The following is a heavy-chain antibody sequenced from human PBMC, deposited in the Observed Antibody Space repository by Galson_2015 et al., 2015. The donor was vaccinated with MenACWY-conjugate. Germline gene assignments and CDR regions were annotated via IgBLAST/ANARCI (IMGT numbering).Heavy chain of an antibody. CDR3: AKSAEYSSGWYAIEY. CDR1: GFTFDDKD. D-gene: IGHD6-19*01. CDR2: ISWGGGSI. V-gene: IGHV3-9*01. Sequence: SLRLSCAGSGFTFDDKDMHWVRQAPGKGLEWVSGISWGGGSIDYADSVKGRFTISRDNAKNSLYLQISSLRAEDTALYYCAKSAEYSSGWYAIEYWGQGALVTVSS. J-gene: IGHJ4*02.